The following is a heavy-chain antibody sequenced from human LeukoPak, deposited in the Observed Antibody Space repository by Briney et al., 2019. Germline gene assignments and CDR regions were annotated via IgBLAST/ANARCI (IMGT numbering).Heavy chain of an antibody. CDR2: IRSKAYGGTT. D-gene: IGHD5-18*01. V-gene: IGHV3-49*04. Sequence: GSLRLSCAASGFIFGDHAMSWVRQAPGKGLEWGGFIRSKAYGGTTEYAASGEGRFTITRDDSNSIAYLQMNSLKTEDTAVYYCSRGPIYLWLYNGMDVWGQGTTVIVSS. CDR3: SRGPIYLWLYNGMDV. CDR1: GFIFGDHA. J-gene: IGHJ6*02.